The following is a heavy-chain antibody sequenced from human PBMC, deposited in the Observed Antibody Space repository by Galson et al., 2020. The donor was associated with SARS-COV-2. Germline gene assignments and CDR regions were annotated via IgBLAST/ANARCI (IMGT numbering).Heavy chain of an antibody. J-gene: IGHJ4*02. Sequence: GESLKISCAASGFTFSAYAMGWVRQAPGKGLEWVSDISGSGGNTHYADSVKGRFTISRDNSQNTVFLQMNSLRAEDTAIYYCAKDYYGSGNFCNFGKTVAFDYWGQGTLVTVSS. CDR2: ISGSGGNT. CDR3: AKDYYGSGNFCNFGKTVAFDY. D-gene: IGHD3-10*01. CDR1: GFTFSAYA. V-gene: IGHV3-23*01.